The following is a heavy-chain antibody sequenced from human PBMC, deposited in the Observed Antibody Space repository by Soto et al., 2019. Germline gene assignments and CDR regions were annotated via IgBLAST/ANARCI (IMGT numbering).Heavy chain of an antibody. CDR2: MSGGGSST. CDR3: ARDQDAESAPTAY. V-gene: IGHV3-23*04. Sequence: EVQLVESGGGLIQPGGSLRLSCAASVFTFSSYSMSWVRQAPGKGLEWVSAMSGGGSSTYYADSVKGRFTISRDNSKNTLYLQMNSLRAEDTAVYYCARDQDAESAPTAYWGQGTLVTVSS. CDR1: VFTFSSYS. D-gene: IGHD2-21*02. J-gene: IGHJ4*02.